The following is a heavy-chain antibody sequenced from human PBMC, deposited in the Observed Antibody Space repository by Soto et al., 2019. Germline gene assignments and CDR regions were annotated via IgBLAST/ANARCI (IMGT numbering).Heavy chain of an antibody. CDR1: GGSISSSSYY. CDR3: ARLSWRTSSYGDSTGPQNY. CDR2: IYYSGST. J-gene: IGHJ4*02. Sequence: QLQLQESGPGLVKPSETLSLTCTVSGGSISSSSYYWGWIRQPPGKGLEWIGRIYYSGSTYYNPSLKSRVTISVDTSNNQFSLKRSSVTAADTAVYYCARLSWRTSSYGDSTGPQNYWGQGTLVTVSS. V-gene: IGHV4-39*01. D-gene: IGHD4-17*01.